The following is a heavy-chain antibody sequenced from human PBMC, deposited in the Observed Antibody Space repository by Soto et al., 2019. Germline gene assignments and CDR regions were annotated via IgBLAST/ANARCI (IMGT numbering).Heavy chain of an antibody. CDR3: ARHPPAFSTWVH. V-gene: IGHV4-39*07. Sequence: SETLSLTCTVSGGSISSSSYYWGWIRQPPGKGLEWIGSIYYSGYTYYNPSLKSRVTISVDTSKNQFSLKLSSVTAADTAVYYWARHPPAFSTWVHGGKGTRVTAPS. CDR2: IYYSGYT. D-gene: IGHD3-10*01. CDR1: GGSISSSSYY. J-gene: IGHJ6*03.